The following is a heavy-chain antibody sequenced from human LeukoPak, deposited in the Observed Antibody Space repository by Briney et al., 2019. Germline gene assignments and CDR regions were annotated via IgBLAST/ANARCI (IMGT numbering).Heavy chain of an antibody. D-gene: IGHD6-13*01. CDR3: ASGDTNNWYAVFDY. J-gene: IGHJ4*02. V-gene: IGHV4-4*02. CDR2: MYQSGNT. Sequence: SETLSLTCAVSGGSINSTNWWSWVRQPPGKGLEWIGEMYQSGNTRYNPSLKSRVTISADKSKNQFSLKVSSVTAADTAVYYCASGDTNNWYAVFDYWGQGTLVTVSS. CDR1: GGSINSTNW.